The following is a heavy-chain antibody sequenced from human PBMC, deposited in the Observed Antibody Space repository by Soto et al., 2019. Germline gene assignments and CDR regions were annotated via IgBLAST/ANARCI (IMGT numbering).Heavy chain of an antibody. CDR3: SKENIVVVTAITLSWFDP. J-gene: IGHJ5*02. Sequence: PGGSLRLSCAASGFTFSSYGMHWVRQAPGKGLEWVAVISYDGSNKYYADSVKGRFTISRDNSKNTLYLQMNSLRAEDTAVYYCSKENIVVVTAITLSWFDPRGQGTLVTVSS. V-gene: IGHV3-30*18. CDR2: ISYDGSNK. CDR1: GFTFSSYG. D-gene: IGHD2-21*02.